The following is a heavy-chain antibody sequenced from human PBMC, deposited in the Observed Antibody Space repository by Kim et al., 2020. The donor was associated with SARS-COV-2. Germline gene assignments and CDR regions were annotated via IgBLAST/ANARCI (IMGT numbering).Heavy chain of an antibody. J-gene: IGHJ5*02. CDR1: GGTFSSYA. D-gene: IGHD3-9*01. CDR2: IIPIFGTA. V-gene: IGHV1-69*13. Sequence: SVKVSCKASGGTFSSYAISWVRQAPGQGLEWMGGIIPIFGTANYAQKFQGRVTITADESTSTAYMELSSLRSEDTAVYYCARVGADILTGYQPDIWFDPWGQGTLVTVSS. CDR3: ARVGADILTGYQPDIWFDP.